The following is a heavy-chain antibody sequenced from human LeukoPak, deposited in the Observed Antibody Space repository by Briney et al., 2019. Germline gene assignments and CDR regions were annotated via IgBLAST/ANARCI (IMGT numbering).Heavy chain of an antibody. D-gene: IGHD1-1*01. V-gene: IGHV3-30*18. J-gene: IGHJ4*02. CDR2: ISYDGSNK. CDR3: AKDYWNDGFDY. CDR1: GFTFSSYG. Sequence: PGRSLRLSCAASGFTFSSYGMHWVRQAPGKGLEWVAVISYDGSNKYYADSVKGRFTISRDSSKNTLYLQMNSPRAEDTAVYYCAKDYWNDGFDYWGQGTLVTVSS.